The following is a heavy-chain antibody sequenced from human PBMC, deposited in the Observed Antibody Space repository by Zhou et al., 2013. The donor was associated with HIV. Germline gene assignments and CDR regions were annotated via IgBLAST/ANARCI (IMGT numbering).Heavy chain of an antibody. CDR2: IIPLSGTI. CDR1: GGTFSRFT. Sequence: QVQLVQSGAEVRRSESSVKVSCKTLGGTFSRFTINWVRQAPGQGVEWVGGIIPLSGTINYAQKFKTRVTISADESTTTAYMEVNTLRPEDTAMYYCARWEELQLGNSFDIWGQGTMVIVSP. D-gene: IGHD3-16*01. CDR3: ARWEELQLGNSFDI. V-gene: IGHV1-69*12. J-gene: IGHJ3*02.